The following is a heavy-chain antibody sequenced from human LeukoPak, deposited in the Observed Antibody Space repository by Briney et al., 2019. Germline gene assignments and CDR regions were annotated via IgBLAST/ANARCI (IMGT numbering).Heavy chain of an antibody. J-gene: IGHJ4*02. CDR2: IYYSGST. D-gene: IGHD3-9*01. CDR1: GGSINSYY. CDR3: ARGAWDDILTPFDY. Sequence: SETLSLTCTVSGGSINSYYWSWIRQPPGKGLEWIGYIYYSGSTNYNPSLKGRVTISVDTSKNQFSLKLSSVTAADTAVYYCARGAWDDILTPFDYWGQGTLVTVSS. V-gene: IGHV4-59*01.